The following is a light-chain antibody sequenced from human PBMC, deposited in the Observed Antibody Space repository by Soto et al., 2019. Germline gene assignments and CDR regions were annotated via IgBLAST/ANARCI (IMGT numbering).Light chain of an antibody. V-gene: IGKV3-20*01. J-gene: IGKJ3*01. Sequence: EIVLTQSPGTLSLSPGERATLSCRASQTVNNNYLTWYQQTPGQAPPLLIYGASSRATGIPDRFSGSGSGTDFTLTISRLEPEDFVVYYCQQYGSSPFTFGPGTKVDIK. CDR1: QTVNNNY. CDR2: GAS. CDR3: QQYGSSPFT.